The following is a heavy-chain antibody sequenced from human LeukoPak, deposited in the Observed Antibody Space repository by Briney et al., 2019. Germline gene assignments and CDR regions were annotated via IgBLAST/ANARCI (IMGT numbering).Heavy chain of an antibody. Sequence: GESLQISCKGSGYSFTTYWIGWVRQMPGKGLEWMGIIYPGDSDTRYSPSFQGQVTISADKSITTAYLQWSSLKASDTAMYYCARVQSSGCYLGWFDPWGQGTLVTVSS. CDR3: ARVQSSGCYLGWFDP. CDR1: GYSFTTYW. D-gene: IGHD1-26*01. V-gene: IGHV5-51*01. J-gene: IGHJ5*02. CDR2: IYPGDSDT.